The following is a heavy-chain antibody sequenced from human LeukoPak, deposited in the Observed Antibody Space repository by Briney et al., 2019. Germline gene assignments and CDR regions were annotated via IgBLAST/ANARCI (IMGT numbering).Heavy chain of an antibody. CDR1: GFTFSIYW. Sequence: GGSLRLSCAASGFTFSIYWMNWVRQAPGKGLEWVANIKRDGNEKNYVDSVKGRFSISRDNAKNSLYLQMDSLRAEDTAVYYCAKEGAYPIITYDSWGQGALVTVSS. CDR2: IKRDGNEK. J-gene: IGHJ5*01. CDR3: AKEGAYPIITYDS. V-gene: IGHV3-7*01. D-gene: IGHD3-10*01.